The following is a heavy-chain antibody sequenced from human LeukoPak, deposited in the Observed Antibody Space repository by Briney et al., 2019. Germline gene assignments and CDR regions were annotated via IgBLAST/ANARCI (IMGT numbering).Heavy chain of an antibody. J-gene: IGHJ6*02. D-gene: IGHD2-15*01. CDR1: GFTFSSYA. CDR2: ISGSGGST. Sequence: PGGSLRLSCAASGFTFSSYAMSWVRQAPGKGLEWVSAISGSGGSTYYADSVKGRFTISRDNSKNTLYLQMNSLRAEDTAVYYCARVNGGYSPRGVYYYYGTDVWGQGTTVTVSS. V-gene: IGHV3-23*01. CDR3: ARVNGGYSPRGVYYYYGTDV.